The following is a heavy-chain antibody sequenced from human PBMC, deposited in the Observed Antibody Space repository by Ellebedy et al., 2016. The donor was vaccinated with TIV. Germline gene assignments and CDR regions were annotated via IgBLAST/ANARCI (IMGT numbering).Heavy chain of an antibody. CDR1: GYTFTSYG. CDR2: ISAYNGNT. CDR3: ARAGYCSSTSCYSPYWYFDL. V-gene: IGHV1-18*01. Sequence: ASVKVSXKASGYTFTSYGISWVRQAPGQGLEWMGWISAYNGNTNYAQKLQGRVTMTTDTSTSTAYMELRSLRSDDTAVYYCARAGYCSSTSCYSPYWYFDLWGRGTLVTVSS. J-gene: IGHJ2*01. D-gene: IGHD2-2*01.